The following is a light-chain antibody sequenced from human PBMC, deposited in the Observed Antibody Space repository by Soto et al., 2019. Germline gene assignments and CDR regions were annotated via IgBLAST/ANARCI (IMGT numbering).Light chain of an antibody. CDR3: QQSYSTLGT. J-gene: IGKJ1*01. Sequence: QMTQSPSSLSASVGDRVIITCRADHSINNYLNWYQQKPGQVPKLLIYAASTLQSGVPSRFSARGSGRVFTRTINSLQPEDFATYYCQQSYSTLGTFGRGTRVEI. CDR2: AAS. CDR1: HSINNY. V-gene: IGKV1-39*01.